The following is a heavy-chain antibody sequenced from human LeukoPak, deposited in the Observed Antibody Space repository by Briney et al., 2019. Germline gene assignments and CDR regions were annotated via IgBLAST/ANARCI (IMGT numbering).Heavy chain of an antibody. V-gene: IGHV3-74*01. Sequence: GGSLRLSCAASGFTFSNYMMHWVRQAPGKGLVWVSRIKSDGITITYADSVKGRFTISRDNAENTLYLQMNSLTAEDTAVYYCGRDLGGRSGYWGLGTLVTVSS. J-gene: IGHJ4*02. CDR1: GFTFSNYM. D-gene: IGHD1-26*01. CDR2: IKSDGITI. CDR3: GRDLGGRSGY.